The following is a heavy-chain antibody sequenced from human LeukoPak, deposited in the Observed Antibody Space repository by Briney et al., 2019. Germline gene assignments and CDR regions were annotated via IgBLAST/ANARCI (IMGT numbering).Heavy chain of an antibody. V-gene: IGHV3-7*03. J-gene: IGHJ1*01. D-gene: IGHD6-19*01. CDR1: GFTFSSYW. CDR2: IKQDGSEK. Sequence: GGSLRLSCAASGFTFSSYWMSWVRQAPGKGLEWVANIKQDGSEKYYVDSVKGRFTISRDNAKNSLYLQMNSLRAEDTAVYYCAKGWLVRAEYFQHWGQGTLVTVSS. CDR3: AKGWLVRAEYFQH.